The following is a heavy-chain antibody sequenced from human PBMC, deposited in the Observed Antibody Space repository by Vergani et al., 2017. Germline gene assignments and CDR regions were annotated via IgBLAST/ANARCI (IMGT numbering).Heavy chain of an antibody. CDR2: IDWDDDK. V-gene: IGHV2-70*15. CDR1: GFSLSTSGMC. J-gene: IGHJ4*02. Sequence: QVTLRESGPALVKPTQTLTLTCTFSGFSLSTSGMCVSWIRQPPGKALEWLARIDWDDDKYYSTSLKTRLTISKDTSKNQVVLTMTNMDPVDTATYYCARIQYTSKAFDYWGQGTLVTVSS. D-gene: IGHD1-20*01. CDR3: ARIQYTSKAFDY.